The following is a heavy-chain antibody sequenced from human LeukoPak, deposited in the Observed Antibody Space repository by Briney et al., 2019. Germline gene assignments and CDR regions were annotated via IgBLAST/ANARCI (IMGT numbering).Heavy chain of an antibody. J-gene: IGHJ4*02. Sequence: LETLSLTCTVSGGSISSYFWGWIRQPPGKGLEWIGSIYYSGSTYYNPSLKSRVTISVDTSKNQFSLKLSSVIAADTAVYFCVREGEWALPFDYWGQGTLVTVSS. CDR2: IYYSGST. CDR3: VREGEWALPFDY. CDR1: GGSISSYF. D-gene: IGHD3-16*01. V-gene: IGHV4-59*04.